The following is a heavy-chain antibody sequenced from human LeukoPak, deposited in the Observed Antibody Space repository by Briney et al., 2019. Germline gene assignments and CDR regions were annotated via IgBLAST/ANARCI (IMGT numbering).Heavy chain of an antibody. J-gene: IGHJ4*02. D-gene: IGHD3-9*01. Sequence: PGRSLRLSCVASGFAFSSYAMHWVRQAPGKGLEWVAVISYDGSNKYYADSVKGRFTNSRDNSKNTLYLQMNSLRAEDTAVYYCARDLTYYDILTGLFYWGQGTLVTVSS. V-gene: IGHV3-30*04. CDR2: ISYDGSNK. CDR1: GFAFSSYA. CDR3: ARDLTYYDILTGLFY.